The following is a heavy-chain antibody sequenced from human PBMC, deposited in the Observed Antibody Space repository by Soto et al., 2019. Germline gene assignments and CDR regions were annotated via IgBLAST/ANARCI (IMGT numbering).Heavy chain of an antibody. CDR3: TRRHYYDSSGTDAFDI. Sequence: GGSLRLSCAASGFTFSGSAMHWVRQASGKGLEWVGRIRSKANSYATAYAASVKGRFTISRDDSKNTAYLQMNSLKTEDTAVYYCTRRHYYDSSGTDAFDIWGQGTMVTV. V-gene: IGHV3-73*01. D-gene: IGHD3-22*01. CDR1: GFTFSGSA. J-gene: IGHJ3*02. CDR2: IRSKANSYAT.